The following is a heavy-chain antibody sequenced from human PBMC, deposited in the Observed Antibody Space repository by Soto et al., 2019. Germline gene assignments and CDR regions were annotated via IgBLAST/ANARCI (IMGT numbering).Heavy chain of an antibody. J-gene: IGHJ4*02. D-gene: IGHD6-25*01. CDR3: ATMKRARLDS. CDR1: GIMSSGYG. Sequence: QEQVVQSGPAKKEPGASVKVSCRASGIMSSGYGVSWVRQAPGQGLEWVGMINPILDATLYAQNLQGRVSLSVDKSTETAYLEVTSLRLEDTAIYFCATMKRARLDSWGRGTVVTVSS. CDR2: INPILDAT. V-gene: IGHV1-69*09.